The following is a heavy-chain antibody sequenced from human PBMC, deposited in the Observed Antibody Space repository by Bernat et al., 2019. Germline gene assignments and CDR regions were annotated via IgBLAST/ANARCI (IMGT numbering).Heavy chain of an antibody. CDR2: INRDGGTT. CDR3: ARDVPSTYDGDAFDI. Sequence: EVQLVESGGGLVQPGGSLRLSCAASGFTFSSYWMHWVRQAPGKGLVWVSRINRDGGTTSYADSVKARFTISRDNAKNTLYLQMNSLRAEDTAVYYCARDVPSTYDGDAFDIWDQGTMVTVSS. CDR1: GFTFSSYW. V-gene: IGHV3-74*01. J-gene: IGHJ3*02. D-gene: IGHD5-12*01.